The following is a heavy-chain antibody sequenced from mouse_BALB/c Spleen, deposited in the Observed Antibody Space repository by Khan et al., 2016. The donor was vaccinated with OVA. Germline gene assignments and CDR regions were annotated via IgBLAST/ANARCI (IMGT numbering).Heavy chain of an antibody. CDR3: ARGWGAYYRNDGGAMDY. Sequence: QIQLVQSGPELKKPGETVRISCKASGYTFTTAGIQWVQKMPGKGLKWIGWINTHSGVPKYAEDFKGRFAFSLEISVNTAYLQITNLKNEDTATDFCARGWGAYYRNDGGAMDYWGQGTSVTVSS. J-gene: IGHJ4*01. CDR1: GYTFTTAG. CDR2: INTHSGVP. V-gene: IGHV9-4*02. D-gene: IGHD2-14*01.